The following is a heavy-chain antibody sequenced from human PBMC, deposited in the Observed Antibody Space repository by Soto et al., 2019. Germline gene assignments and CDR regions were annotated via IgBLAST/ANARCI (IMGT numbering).Heavy chain of an antibody. D-gene: IGHD3-22*01. CDR3: AKYRPTSYYYDSSGFFLGNYFDY. Sequence: QTGGSLRLSCAASGVTFSTYAMSWVHQAPGKGPEWVSPVGSSGGKYYADALKGRLTISRRNSKNTPYLQIKSLRAEDTAVYYCAKYRPTSYYYDSSGFFLGNYFDYWGQGTLVTVSS. V-gene: IGHV3-23*01. CDR1: GVTFSTYA. CDR2: VGSSGGK. J-gene: IGHJ4*02.